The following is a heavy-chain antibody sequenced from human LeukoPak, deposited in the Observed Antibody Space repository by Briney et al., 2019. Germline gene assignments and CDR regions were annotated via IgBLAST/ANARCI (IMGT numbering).Heavy chain of an antibody. J-gene: IGHJ4*02. V-gene: IGHV3-33*06. CDR2: IWYDGSNK. CDR3: AKGGYCTDGACYTRFDH. Sequence: GGSLRLSCAASGFTFSSYGMHWVRQAPGKGLEWVAVIWYDGSNKYYADSVKGRFTISRDNSKNTLYLQMNSLRAEDTAVYYCAKGGYCTDGACYTRFDHWGQGALVTVSS. CDR1: GFTFSSYG. D-gene: IGHD2-8*01.